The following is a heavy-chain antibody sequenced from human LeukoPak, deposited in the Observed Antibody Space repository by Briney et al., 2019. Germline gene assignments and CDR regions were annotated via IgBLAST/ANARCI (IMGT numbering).Heavy chain of an antibody. CDR2: INPNSGGT. D-gene: IGHD6-13*01. Sequence: ASVKVSCKASGYTFTGYYMHWVRQAPGQGLEWMGWINPNSGGTNYAQKLQGRVTMTTDTSTSTAYMELRSLRSDDTAVYYCARDLVAAAENVGMDVWGQGTTVTVSS. J-gene: IGHJ6*02. V-gene: IGHV1-2*02. CDR1: GYTFTGYY. CDR3: ARDLVAAAENVGMDV.